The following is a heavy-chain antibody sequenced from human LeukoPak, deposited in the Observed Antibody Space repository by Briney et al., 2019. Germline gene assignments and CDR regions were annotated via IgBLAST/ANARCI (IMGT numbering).Heavy chain of an antibody. D-gene: IGHD3-9*01. CDR2: INHSGST. CDR3: ARNTPYDILTVGIAFDI. Sequence: SETLSLTCAVYGGSFSGYYWSWIRQPPGKGLEWIGEINHSGSTNYNPSLKSRVTISVDTSKNQFSLKVSSVTAADTAVYYCARNTPYDILTVGIAFDIWGQGTMVTVSS. CDR1: GGSFSGYY. J-gene: IGHJ3*02. V-gene: IGHV4-34*01.